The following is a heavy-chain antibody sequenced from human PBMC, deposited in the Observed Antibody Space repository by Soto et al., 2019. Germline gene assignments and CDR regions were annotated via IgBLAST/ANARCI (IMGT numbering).Heavy chain of an antibody. CDR3: ARDPKTTGGQHWAFNYFDS. V-gene: IGHV3-30-3*01. J-gene: IGHJ4*02. Sequence: PGGSLRLSXAASGFSFSISPMHWVRQAPGKGPEWVALISYDGTNKFYADSVKGRFTISRDNSKSTLYLHVDSLRPEDAAVYYCARDPKTTGGQHWAFNYFDSWGQGTLVTVSS. CDR2: ISYDGTNK. D-gene: IGHD2-8*02. CDR1: GFSFSISP.